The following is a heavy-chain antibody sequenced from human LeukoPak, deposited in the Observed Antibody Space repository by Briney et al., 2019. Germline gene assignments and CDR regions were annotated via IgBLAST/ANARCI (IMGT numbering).Heavy chain of an antibody. CDR3: ASNTDSSGYYVDY. D-gene: IGHD3-22*01. CDR2: ISYDGSNK. Sequence: GGSLRLSCAASGFTFSSYAMHWVRQAPGKGLEWVAVISYDGSNKYYADSVKGRFTISRDNPKNTLYLQMNSLRAEDTAVYYCASNTDSSGYYVDYWGQGTLVTVSS. J-gene: IGHJ4*02. V-gene: IGHV3-30*04. CDR1: GFTFSSYA.